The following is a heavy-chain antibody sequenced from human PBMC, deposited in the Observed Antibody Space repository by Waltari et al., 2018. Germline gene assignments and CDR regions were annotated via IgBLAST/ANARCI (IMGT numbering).Heavy chain of an antibody. CDR3: ARETVAGTGWFDP. J-gene: IGHJ5*02. V-gene: IGHV3-21*01. Sequence: EVQLVESGGGLVQPGGSLRLSCAASGFTFSHYSFNWVRQAPGKGLGWVSVITRGSSYTYYADSVKGRFTISRDNAKNARFLHMNSLRAEDTAVYDCARETVAGTGWFDPWGQGTLVTVSS. D-gene: IGHD6-19*01. CDR1: GFTFSHYS. CDR2: ITRGSSYT.